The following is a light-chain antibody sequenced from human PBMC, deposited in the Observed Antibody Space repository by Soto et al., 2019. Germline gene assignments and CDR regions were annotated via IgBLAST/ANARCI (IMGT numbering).Light chain of an antibody. CDR1: QSISSW. CDR2: AAS. CDR3: QLGYSSFWA. J-gene: IGKJ1*01. Sequence: DIQLTQSPSTLSASVGDRVTITCRASQSISSWLAWYQQKPGKAPKRLIYAASSLQSGVPSRFSGSESETDFTLTISSLQPEDFANYSCQLGYSSFWAFGQGTKVDIK. V-gene: IGKV1-39*01.